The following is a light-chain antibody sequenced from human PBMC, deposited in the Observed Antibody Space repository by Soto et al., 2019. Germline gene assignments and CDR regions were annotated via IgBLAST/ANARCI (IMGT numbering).Light chain of an antibody. CDR3: QQGSYWRPTLA. CDR2: DAS. J-gene: IGKJ4*01. Sequence: EIVLTQSPATLSLSPGERATLSCRASQSVSSYLAWYQQTPGQAPRLLIYDASNRATGIPARFSGSGSGTDFTLTISTVEPEDFAVYSGQQGSYWRPTLAFGGGTKVESK. CDR1: QSVSSY. V-gene: IGKV3-11*01.